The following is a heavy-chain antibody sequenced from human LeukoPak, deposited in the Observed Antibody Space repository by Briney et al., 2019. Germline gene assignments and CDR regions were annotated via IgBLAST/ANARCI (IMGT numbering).Heavy chain of an antibody. V-gene: IGHV3-23*01. J-gene: IGHJ4*02. CDR2: ISGSGGST. CDR3: AKIQDSSGWPDY. CDR1: RFTFSSYA. D-gene: IGHD6-19*01. Sequence: GGSLRLSCAASRFTFSSYAMSWVRQAPGKGLEWVSAISGSGGSTYYADSVKGRFTISRDNSKNTLYLQMNSLRAEDTAVYYCAKIQDSSGWPDYWGQGTLVTVSS.